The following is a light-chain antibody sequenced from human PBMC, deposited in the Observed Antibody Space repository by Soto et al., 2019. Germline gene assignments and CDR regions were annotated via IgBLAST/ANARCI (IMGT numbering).Light chain of an antibody. J-gene: IGKJ1*01. CDR3: QPCANSVWT. CDR1: QSVSSSQ. CDR2: AAS. Sequence: IVLTQSPDTLSLSPGERATLSCRASQSVSSSQLVWYQQKPGQAPRLLIYAASSRATGIPDRFSGSGSGTDFTLTVSELETEEFAAYYCQPCANSVWTFGQGTKVEIK. V-gene: IGKV3-20*01.